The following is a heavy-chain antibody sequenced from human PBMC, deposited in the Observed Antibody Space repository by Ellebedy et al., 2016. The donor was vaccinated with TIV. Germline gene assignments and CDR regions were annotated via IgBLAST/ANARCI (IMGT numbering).Heavy chain of an antibody. Sequence: PGGSLRLSCAASGFTFSSYWMRWVRQAPGKGLEWVANIDQDGSEKHYVDSVKGRFTISRDDGKNSLFLQMDSLRAEDTAVYYCARKYGAPDHWGQGTLVTVSS. CDR3: ARKYGAPDH. CDR2: IDQDGSEK. D-gene: IGHD4-17*01. V-gene: IGHV3-7*01. J-gene: IGHJ5*02. CDR1: GFTFSSYW.